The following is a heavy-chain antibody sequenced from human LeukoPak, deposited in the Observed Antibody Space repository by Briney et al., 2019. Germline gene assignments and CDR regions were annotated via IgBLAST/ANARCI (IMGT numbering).Heavy chain of an antibody. D-gene: IGHD2-2*02. CDR3: ARGRRVPAAILGGNWFDP. CDR2: IYTSGST. Sequence: SETLSLTCTVSGGSISSYYWSWIRQPAGKGLEWIGRIYTSGSTNYNPSLKSRVTISVDTSKNQFSLKLSSVTAADTAVYYCARGRRVPAAILGGNWFDPWGQGTLVTVSS. V-gene: IGHV4-4*07. J-gene: IGHJ5*02. CDR1: GGSISSYY.